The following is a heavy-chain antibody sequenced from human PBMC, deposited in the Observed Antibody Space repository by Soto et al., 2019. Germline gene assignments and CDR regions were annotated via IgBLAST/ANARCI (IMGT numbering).Heavy chain of an antibody. CDR2: ISDSGGST. V-gene: IGHV3-23*01. Sequence: EVQLLESGGGLVQPGGSLRLSCAASGFTFSSYAMSWVRQAPGKGLEWVSAISDSGGSTYYADSVKGRFTTSRDNSKTTLYLPMSSLRAAGTAVYYCAKAAARFLPIPAYNGVDPWGQGTLVSVSS. J-gene: IGHJ5*02. CDR1: GFTFSSYA. D-gene: IGHD3-3*01. CDR3: AKAAARFLPIPAYNGVDP.